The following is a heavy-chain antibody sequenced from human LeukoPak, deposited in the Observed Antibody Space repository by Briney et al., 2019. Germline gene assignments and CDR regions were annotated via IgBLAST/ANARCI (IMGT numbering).Heavy chain of an antibody. J-gene: IGHJ6*02. D-gene: IGHD3-16*01. V-gene: IGHV3-7*03. CDR1: GFTFSNAW. CDR2: INHNGNVN. Sequence: GGSLRLSRAASGFTFSNAWMNWARQAPGKGLEWAASINHNGNVNYYVDSVKGRFTISRDNAKNSLYLQMSNLRAEDTAVYFCARGGGLDVWGQGATVTVSS. CDR3: ARGGGLDV.